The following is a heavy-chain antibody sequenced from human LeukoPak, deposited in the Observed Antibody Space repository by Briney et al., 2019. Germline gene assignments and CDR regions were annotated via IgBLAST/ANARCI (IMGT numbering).Heavy chain of an antibody. V-gene: IGHV4-39*01. J-gene: IGHJ4*02. Sequence: PSETLSLTCTVPGGSISSSSYYWGWIRQPPGRGLEWIGSIYYSGSTYYNPSLKSRVTISVDTSKNQFSLKLSSVTAADTAAYYCARLGVTAAGPQDYWGQGTLVTVSS. CDR3: ARLGVTAAGPQDY. D-gene: IGHD2-21*02. CDR1: GGSISSSSYY. CDR2: IYYSGST.